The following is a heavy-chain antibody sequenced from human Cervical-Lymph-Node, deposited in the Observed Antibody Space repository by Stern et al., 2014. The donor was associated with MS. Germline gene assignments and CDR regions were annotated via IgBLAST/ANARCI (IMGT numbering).Heavy chain of an antibody. V-gene: IGHV4-59*01. D-gene: IGHD2-8*01. Sequence: QVQLQESGPGLVKPSETLSLTCTVSGGSISSYYWSWIRQPPGKGLEWIGYIYYSGSTNYNPSLKSRVTISVDTSKNQFSLKLSSVTAADTAVYYCALYMRGWFDPWGQGTLVTVSS. CDR2: IYYSGST. CDR3: ALYMRGWFDP. CDR1: GGSISSYY. J-gene: IGHJ5*02.